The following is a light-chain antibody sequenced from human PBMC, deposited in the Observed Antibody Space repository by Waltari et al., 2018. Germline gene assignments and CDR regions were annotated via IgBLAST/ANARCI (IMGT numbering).Light chain of an antibody. Sequence: QLVLTQSPSASASLGASVKLTCTLSSGHSSYAIAWHQQQPEKGPRYLMKLNSDGSHKKGDGIPDRFSGSSSGTERFLTISRLQSEDEGDYYCQTWGTGFQVFGTGTKVTVL. J-gene: IGLJ1*01. CDR3: QTWGTGFQV. CDR1: SGHSSYA. V-gene: IGLV4-69*01. CDR2: LNSDGSH.